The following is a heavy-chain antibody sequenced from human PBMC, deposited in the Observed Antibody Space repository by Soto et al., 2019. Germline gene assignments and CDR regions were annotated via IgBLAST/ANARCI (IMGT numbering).Heavy chain of an antibody. CDR1: GFTLSSYS. CDR3: ARGTLHNYDFWSGYRFDP. V-gene: IGHV3-48*02. CDR2: ISSSSSTI. Sequence: EVQLVESGGGLVQPGGSLRLSCAASGFTLSSYSMNWVRQAPGKGLEWVSYISSSSSTIYYADSVKGRFTISRDNAKNSLYLQMNSLRDEDTAVYYCARGTLHNYDFWSGYRFDPWGQGTLVTVSS. D-gene: IGHD3-3*01. J-gene: IGHJ5*02.